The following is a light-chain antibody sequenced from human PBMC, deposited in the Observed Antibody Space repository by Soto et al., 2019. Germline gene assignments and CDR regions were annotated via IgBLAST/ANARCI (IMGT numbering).Light chain of an antibody. Sequence: AIPMTQTQSSLSASVGARVTITCRASQGIRNDLGWYQQKPGKAPKLLIYAASSLQSGVPSRFSGSGSGTDFTLTISSLQPDDFATYYCHQAHTFPHTFGPGTKVDIK. J-gene: IGKJ3*01. CDR3: HQAHTFPHT. V-gene: IGKV1-6*01. CDR2: AAS. CDR1: QGIRND.